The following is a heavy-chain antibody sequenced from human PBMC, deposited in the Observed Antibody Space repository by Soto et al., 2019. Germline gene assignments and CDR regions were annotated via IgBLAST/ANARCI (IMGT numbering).Heavy chain of an antibody. CDR1: GFTFSSYG. CDR3: AKDLYGSGSYYNTGFDY. D-gene: IGHD3-10*01. Sequence: QVQLVESGGGVVQPGRSLRLSCAASGFTFSSYGMHWVRQAPGKGLEWVAVISYDGSNKYYADSVKGRFTISRDNSKNTLYLQMNSLRAEDTAVYYCAKDLYGSGSYYNTGFDYWGQGTLVTVSS. J-gene: IGHJ4*02. CDR2: ISYDGSNK. V-gene: IGHV3-30*18.